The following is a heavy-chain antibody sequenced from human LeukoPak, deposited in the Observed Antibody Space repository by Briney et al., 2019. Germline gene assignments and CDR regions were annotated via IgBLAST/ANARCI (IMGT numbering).Heavy chain of an antibody. Sequence: GESLKISCKGSGYSFTTYWIGWVRQMPGKGLEWMGVIFPADSDTRYSPSFQGQVTISADKSISTAYLQWSSLKASDTAMYYCASVYSSTSWDYWGQGTLVTVSS. CDR2: IFPADSDT. CDR3: ASVYSSTSWDY. V-gene: IGHV5-51*01. J-gene: IGHJ4*02. D-gene: IGHD6-13*01. CDR1: GYSFTTYW.